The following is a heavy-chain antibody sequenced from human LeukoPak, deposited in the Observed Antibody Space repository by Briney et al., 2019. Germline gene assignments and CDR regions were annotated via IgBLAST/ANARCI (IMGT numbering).Heavy chain of an antibody. Sequence: SETLSLTCTVSGGSISSYYWSWIRQPPGKGLEWIGRIYTSGSTNYNPSLKSRVTMSVDTSKNQFSLKLSSVTAADTAVYYCARGGDCSGGSCLPPFFYYYYYMDVWGKGTTVTVSS. CDR1: GGSISSYY. J-gene: IGHJ6*03. CDR2: IYTSGST. D-gene: IGHD2-15*01. V-gene: IGHV4-4*07. CDR3: ARGGDCSGGSCLPPFFYYYYYMDV.